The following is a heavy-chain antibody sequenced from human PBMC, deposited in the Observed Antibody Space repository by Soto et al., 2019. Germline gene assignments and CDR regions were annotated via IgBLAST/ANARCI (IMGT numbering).Heavy chain of an antibody. CDR3: AGLGMGRDYFDY. J-gene: IGHJ4*02. Sequence: EVQLLESGGGLVQPGGSLRLSCAASGFTFSSYAMSWVRQAPGKGLEWVSAISGSGGSTYYADSVKGRFTISRDNSKNTLYLQMNSLRAEDTAVYYCAGLGMGRDYFDYWGQGTLVTVSS. D-gene: IGHD7-27*01. CDR2: ISGSGGST. CDR1: GFTFSSYA. V-gene: IGHV3-23*01.